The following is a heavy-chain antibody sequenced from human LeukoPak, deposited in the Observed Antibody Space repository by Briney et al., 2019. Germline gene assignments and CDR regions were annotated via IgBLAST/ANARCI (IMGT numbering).Heavy chain of an antibody. J-gene: IGHJ4*02. CDR3: ARDPRFSTNWPS. D-gene: IGHD6-13*01. Sequence: SQTLSLTCTVSGGSLSSCAYYWSWIRQHPGKGLEWIGYIYYTGSSYYNPSLKSLVTISVDTSKNQFSLNLNSVTAADTAVYYCARDPRFSTNWPSWGQGTLVTVSS. CDR1: GGSLSSCAYY. V-gene: IGHV4-31*01. CDR2: IYYTGSS.